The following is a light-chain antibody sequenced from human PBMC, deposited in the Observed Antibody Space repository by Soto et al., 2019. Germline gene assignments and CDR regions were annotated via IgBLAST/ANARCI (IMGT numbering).Light chain of an antibody. Sequence: QSALTQHPSAPGSPGQSVTISCTGTSSDVGGYNYVSWYQQHPGKAPKHIIYEVTQRPSVVPDRFSGSKSGNTASLTVSGLQTEDEADYYCSSYAGSDNFGVFGGGTQLTVL. V-gene: IGLV2-8*01. CDR2: EVT. CDR3: SSYAGSDNFGV. CDR1: SSDVGGYNY. J-gene: IGLJ2*01.